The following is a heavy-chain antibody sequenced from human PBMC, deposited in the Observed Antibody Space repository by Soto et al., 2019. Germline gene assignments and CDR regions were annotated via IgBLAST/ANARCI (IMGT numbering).Heavy chain of an antibody. D-gene: IGHD1-26*01. CDR1: GGSISSSSYY. CDR3: ARSDYGGSRDY. CDR2: IYYSGST. Sequence: SETLSLTCTVSGGSISSSSYYWGWIRQPPGKGLEWIGSIYYSGSTYYNPSLKSRVTISVDTSKNQFSLKLSSVTAADTAVYYCARSDYGGSRDYWGQGTLVTVSS. J-gene: IGHJ4*02. V-gene: IGHV4-39*01.